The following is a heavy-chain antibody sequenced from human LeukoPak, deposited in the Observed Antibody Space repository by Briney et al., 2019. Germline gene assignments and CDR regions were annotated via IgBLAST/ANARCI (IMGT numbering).Heavy chain of an antibody. V-gene: IGHV1-69*06. J-gene: IGHJ6*03. D-gene: IGHD6-19*01. CDR1: GGTFSSYA. CDR2: IIPIFGTA. CDR3: ARDSSIAVAGKYYYYMDV. Sequence: SVEVSCKASGGTFSSYAISWVRQAPGQGLEWMGGIIPIFGTANYAQKFQGRVTITADKSTSTAYMELSSLRSEDTAVYYCARDSSIAVAGKYYYYMDVWGKGTTVTVSS.